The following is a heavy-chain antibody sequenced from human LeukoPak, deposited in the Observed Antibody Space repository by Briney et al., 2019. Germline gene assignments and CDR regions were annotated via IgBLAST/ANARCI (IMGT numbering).Heavy chain of an antibody. CDR2: IWYDGSKK. V-gene: IGHV3-33*08. Sequence: GGSLRLSCAASGFTFSSYAMSWVRQAPGKGLEWVAVIWYDGSKKYYADSVKGRFTISRDNSKNTLYLQMDSLRAEETAVYYCARMSGSHLDYWGQGTLVTVSS. CDR3: ARMSGSHLDY. J-gene: IGHJ4*02. CDR1: GFTFSSYA. D-gene: IGHD1-26*01.